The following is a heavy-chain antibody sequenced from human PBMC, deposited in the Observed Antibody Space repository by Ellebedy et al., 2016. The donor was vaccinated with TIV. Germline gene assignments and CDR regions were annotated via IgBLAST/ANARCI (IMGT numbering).Heavy chain of an antibody. Sequence: MPSETLSLTCAVYGGSFSGYYWSWIRQPPGKGLEWIGEINHSGSTNYNPSLKSRVTISVDTSKNQFSLKLSSVTAADTAVYYCARAGHYYDSSGYYDAFDIWGQGTMVTVSS. CDR3: ARAGHYYDSSGYYDAFDI. D-gene: IGHD3-22*01. V-gene: IGHV4-34*01. J-gene: IGHJ3*02. CDR2: INHSGST. CDR1: GGSFSGYY.